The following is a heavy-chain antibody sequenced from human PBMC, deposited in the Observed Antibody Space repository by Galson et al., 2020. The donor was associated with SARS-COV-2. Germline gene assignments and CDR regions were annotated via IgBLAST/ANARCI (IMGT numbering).Heavy chain of an antibody. CDR3: ARGARDIKMVVVVINSVSCSFDF. V-gene: IGHV4-34*01. J-gene: IGHJ4*02. D-gene: IGHD2-21*01. Sequence: SQASETLSLTCAVYGGSFSGYYWTWVRQTPGKGLEWIGEINHSGTTSYNPSLKGRVSISVDTSKNQFSLKVSSVTAADRGVYYCARGARDIKMVVVVINSVSCSFDFWGQGTLGTVSP. CDR1: GGSFSGYY. CDR2: INHSGTT.